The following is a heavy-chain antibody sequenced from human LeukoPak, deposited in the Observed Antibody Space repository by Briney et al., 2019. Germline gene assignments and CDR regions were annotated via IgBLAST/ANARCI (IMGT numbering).Heavy chain of an antibody. Sequence: GRSLRLSCAASGFTFSSYGMHWVRQAPGKGLEWVAVISYDGSNKYYADSVKGRFTISRDNSKNTLYLQMNSLRAEGTAVYYCAKGGSSSWYIFYYGMDVWGQGTTVTVSS. D-gene: IGHD6-13*01. J-gene: IGHJ6*02. V-gene: IGHV3-30*18. CDR3: AKGGSSSWYIFYYGMDV. CDR1: GFTFSSYG. CDR2: ISYDGSNK.